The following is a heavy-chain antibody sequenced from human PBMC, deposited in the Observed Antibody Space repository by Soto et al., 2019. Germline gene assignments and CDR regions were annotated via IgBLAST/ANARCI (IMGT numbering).Heavy chain of an antibody. J-gene: IGHJ4*02. CDR3: ARGGGYWIPTSCAIDS. CDR1: RFSFSSYD. CDR2: VSITGDRT. Sequence: EVQLLESGGGLVQPGGSLRLSCVASRFSFSSYDMSWVRQAAGKGLEWVSRVSITGDRTNYAGSVKGRFTVSRDNFKKTLYLEMESLRPEDTAIYYCARGGGYWIPTSCAIDSWGRGTPVTVSS. V-gene: IGHV3-23*01. D-gene: IGHD2-15*01.